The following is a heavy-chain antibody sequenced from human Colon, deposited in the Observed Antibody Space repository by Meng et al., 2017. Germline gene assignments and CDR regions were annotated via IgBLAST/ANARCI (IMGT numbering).Heavy chain of an antibody. CDR1: GGSISTSGDY. V-gene: IGHV4-39*01. Sequence: QSQLQESGPGLVKPSEAQSLTCSVAGGSISTSGDYWGWIRQPPGKGLEWIGSIGHSGFTYYTPSLKSRVAVSLDTSKSQFSLMLTSVTAADTAVYYCVRSSGWVRTGFDPWGQGTLVTVSS. CDR2: IGHSGFT. J-gene: IGHJ5*02. CDR3: VRSSGWVRTGFDP. D-gene: IGHD6-19*01.